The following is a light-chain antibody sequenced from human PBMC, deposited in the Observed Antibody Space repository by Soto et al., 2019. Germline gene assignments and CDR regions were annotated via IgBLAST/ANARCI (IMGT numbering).Light chain of an antibody. CDR3: LQHNSLLT. CDR2: DAS. CDR1: QGMGKD. V-gene: IGKV1-17*01. Sequence: DIQMTQSPPSLSASVGARVTITCRASQGMGKDLGWYQQKPGKAPKRLIHDASSLESGVPSRFSGSGSGTEFTLTISSLQPEDLATYYCLQHNSLLTFGGGTKVDIK. J-gene: IGKJ4*01.